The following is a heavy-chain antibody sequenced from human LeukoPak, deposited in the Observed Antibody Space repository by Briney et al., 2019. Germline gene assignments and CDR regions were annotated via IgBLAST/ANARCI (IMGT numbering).Heavy chain of an antibody. CDR1: GFTFSNYG. Sequence: PGGSLRLSCAASGFTFSNYGMHWVRQAPGKGLEWVAVMGYDGSNEYYADSVKGRFTVSRDNSKNTLYLQMNSLRAEDTAVYYCARDLGTYYYDSSGYFGYWGQGTLVTVSS. CDR2: MGYDGSNE. D-gene: IGHD3-22*01. J-gene: IGHJ4*02. V-gene: IGHV3-33*01. CDR3: ARDLGTYYYDSSGYFGY.